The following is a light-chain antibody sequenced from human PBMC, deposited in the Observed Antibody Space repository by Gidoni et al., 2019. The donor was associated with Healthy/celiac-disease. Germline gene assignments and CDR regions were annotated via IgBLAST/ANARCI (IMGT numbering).Light chain of an antibody. CDR2: AAF. CDR1: QSISTY. J-gene: IGKJ2*01. CDR3: QQSSSTPHT. V-gene: IGKV1-39*01. Sequence: DIPLAQTPSSLSASVGDRVTITCRASQSISTYLNWFQQKPGKAPKLLIYAAFSLQSGVPSRFSGSGSGTDFTLTISSLQPEDFATYYCQQSSSTPHTFGQGTKLEIK.